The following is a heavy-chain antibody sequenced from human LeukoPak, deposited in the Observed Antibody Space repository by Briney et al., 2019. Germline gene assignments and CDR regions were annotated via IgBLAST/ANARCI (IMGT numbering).Heavy chain of an antibody. CDR3: ARGTSAGGPISPFDF. V-gene: IGHV3-74*01. CDR2: IQGDGSNT. J-gene: IGHJ4*02. D-gene: IGHD6-13*01. Sequence: GGSLRLSCVASEFTFSKNWMHWVRQAPEKGLVWVSRIQGDGSNTNYADSVKGRFSISRDNAKNTVYLQMNSLRAEDTGIYYCARGTSAGGPISPFDFWGQGTVVTVPS. CDR1: EFTFSKNW.